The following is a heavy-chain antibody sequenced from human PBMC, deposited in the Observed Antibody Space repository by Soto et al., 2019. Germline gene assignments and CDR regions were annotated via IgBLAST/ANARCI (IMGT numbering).Heavy chain of an antibody. J-gene: IGHJ3*02. CDR1: GFISRSYW. CDR2: INGDGRST. D-gene: IGHD2-2*01. CDR3: ARAQYLADDAFDI. Sequence: GGALRLSCAASGFISRSYWMHWVRQVPGKGLVWVSRINGDGRSTSYADSVKGRFTISRDNAKNTLYLQMNSLRADDTAVYYCARAQYLADDAFDIWGQGAMVTVSS. V-gene: IGHV3-74*01.